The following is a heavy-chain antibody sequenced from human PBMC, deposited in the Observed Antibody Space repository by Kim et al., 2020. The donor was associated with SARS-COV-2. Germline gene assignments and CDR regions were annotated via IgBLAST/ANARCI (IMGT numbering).Heavy chain of an antibody. D-gene: IGHD3-10*01. V-gene: IGHV4-59*01. J-gene: IGHJ4*02. Sequence: NSTPSLKSRVTISVDTSKNQFSLKLSSVTAADTAGYYCARESAIRGVIDYWGQGTLVTVSS. CDR3: ARESAIRGVIDY.